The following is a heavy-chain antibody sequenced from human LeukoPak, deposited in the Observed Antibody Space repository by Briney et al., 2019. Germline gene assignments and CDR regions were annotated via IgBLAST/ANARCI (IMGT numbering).Heavy chain of an antibody. CDR2: MNVDGTNI. V-gene: IGHV3-74*01. CDR1: GFTFTNYW. J-gene: IGHJ4*02. Sequence: GGSLRLSCTTSGFTFTNYWMHWVRQAPGKGLVRVSRMNVDGTNIRYADSVKRRFTISRDNAKNTPYLQMNSLRAEETAVYYCTRSTNYAYFDYWGQGVLVTVSS. D-gene: IGHD4/OR15-4a*01. CDR3: TRSTNYAYFDY.